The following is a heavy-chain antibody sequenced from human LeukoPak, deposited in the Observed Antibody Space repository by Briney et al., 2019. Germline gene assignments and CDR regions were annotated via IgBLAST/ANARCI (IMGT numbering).Heavy chain of an antibody. CDR1: GFTFSSYA. CDR2: ISYDGSNK. CDR3: ARDWGIAAAGKGDY. Sequence: GGSLRLSCAASGFTFSSYAMHWVRQAPGKGLEWVAVISYDGSNKYYADSVKGRFTISRDNSKNTLYLQMNSLRAEDTAVYYCARDWGIAAAGKGDYWGQGTLVTVSS. J-gene: IGHJ4*02. D-gene: IGHD6-13*01. V-gene: IGHV3-30*14.